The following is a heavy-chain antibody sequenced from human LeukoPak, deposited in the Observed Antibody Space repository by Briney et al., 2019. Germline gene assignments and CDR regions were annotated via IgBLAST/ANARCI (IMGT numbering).Heavy chain of an antibody. D-gene: IGHD5-24*01. CDR3: ARRYDGYSIFDY. V-gene: IGHV1-46*01. Sequence: ASVKVSCKASEYTFTSYYLHWVRQAPGQGLEWMGIINPSGGSTSYAQKFRGRVTMTRDTSTSTVYMELSSLRSEDTAVYYCARRYDGYSIFDYWGQGTLVTVSS. J-gene: IGHJ4*02. CDR2: INPSGGST. CDR1: EYTFTSYY.